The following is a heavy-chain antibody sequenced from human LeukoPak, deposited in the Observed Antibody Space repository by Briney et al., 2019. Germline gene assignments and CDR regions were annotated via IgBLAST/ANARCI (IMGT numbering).Heavy chain of an antibody. J-gene: IGHJ4*02. CDR2: INPRDGST. CDR3: ARTKNSSWLY. V-gene: IGHV1-46*02. CDR1: GHTLNNHF. D-gene: IGHD6-13*01. Sequence: ASVKVSCKSSGHTLNNHFIHWVRQAPGQGLEWMGMINPRDGSTRTLQRFQGRLTMTRDTSTSTLYMGLSSLRSEDTAVYYCARTKNSSWLYWGQGTLVTVSS.